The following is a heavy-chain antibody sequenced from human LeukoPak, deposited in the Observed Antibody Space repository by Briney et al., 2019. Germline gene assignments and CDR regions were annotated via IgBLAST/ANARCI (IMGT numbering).Heavy chain of an antibody. Sequence: PGGSLRLSCAASGFTFSSYSMNWVRQAPGKGLEWVSSISSSSSYIYYADSVEGRFTISRDNAKNSLYLQMNSLRAEDTAVYYCARDHSGRGFDPWGQGTLVTVSS. CDR1: GFTFSSYS. V-gene: IGHV3-21*01. J-gene: IGHJ5*02. CDR2: ISSSSSYI. D-gene: IGHD1-26*01. CDR3: ARDHSGRGFDP.